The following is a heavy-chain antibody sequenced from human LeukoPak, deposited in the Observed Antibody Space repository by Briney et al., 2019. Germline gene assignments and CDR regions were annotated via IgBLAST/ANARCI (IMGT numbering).Heavy chain of an antibody. CDR3: ARVIGMWLQLSAGY. CDR2: MNPNSGNT. V-gene: IGHV1-8*01. D-gene: IGHD5-24*01. Sequence: GASVKVSCKASGHTFTSYDINWVRQATGQGLEWMGWMNPNSGNTGYAQKFQGRVTMTRNTSISTAYMELSSLRSEDTAVYYCARVIGMWLQLSAGYWGQGTLVTVSS. CDR1: GHTFTSYD. J-gene: IGHJ4*02.